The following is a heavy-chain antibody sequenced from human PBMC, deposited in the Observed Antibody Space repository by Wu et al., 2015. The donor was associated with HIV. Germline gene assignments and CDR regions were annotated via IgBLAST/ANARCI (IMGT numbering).Heavy chain of an antibody. CDR3: ASCSSTSCYHNAFDI. D-gene: IGHD2-2*01. V-gene: IGHV1-18*01. CDR1: GYIFVNYG. CDR2: VSTSNVGA. Sequence: QVQLVQSGTEVKKPGTSVKVSCEAFGYIFVNYGINWVRQAPGHGLEWMGWVSTSNVGANYAQRLQGRVTMTTDMATNTAYMELSSLRSEDTAVYYCASCSSTSCYHNAFDIWGQGTMVTVSS. J-gene: IGHJ3*02.